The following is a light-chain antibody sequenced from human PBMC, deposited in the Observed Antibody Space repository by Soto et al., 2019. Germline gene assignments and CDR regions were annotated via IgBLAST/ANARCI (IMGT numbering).Light chain of an antibody. CDR2: AAS. J-gene: IGKJ4*01. Sequence: EIVLTQSPATLSVSPGEGATLSCRASQSVSSNLAWYQQKPGQAPRVLIRAASTRATDIPARFSGSGSGTDFTLTISSLQSENFAVYYCLQYYDWPLTFGGGTKVEIK. CDR1: QSVSSN. V-gene: IGKV3D-15*01. CDR3: LQYYDWPLT.